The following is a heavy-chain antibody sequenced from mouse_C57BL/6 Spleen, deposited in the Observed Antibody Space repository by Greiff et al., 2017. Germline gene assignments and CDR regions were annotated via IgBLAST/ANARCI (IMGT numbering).Heavy chain of an antibody. V-gene: IGHV1-39*01. D-gene: IGHD1-1*01. Sequence: VQLQQSGPELVKPGASVKISCKASGYSFTDYNMNWVKQSNGKSLEWIGVINPNYGTTSYNQKFKGKATLTVDQSSSTAYMQLNSLTSEDSAVYDCARSRYGSSYWYFYVWGTGTTVTLSS. J-gene: IGHJ1*03. CDR2: INPNYGTT. CDR1: GYSFTDYN. CDR3: ARSRYGSSYWYFYV.